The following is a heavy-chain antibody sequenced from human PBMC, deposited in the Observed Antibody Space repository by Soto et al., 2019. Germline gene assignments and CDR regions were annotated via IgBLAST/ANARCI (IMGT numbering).Heavy chain of an antibody. V-gene: IGHV3-23*01. CDR1: GVTFTSYA. CDR2: ISKSGDST. Sequence: EVQLLESGGGLVQPGGSLRLSCVASGVTFTSYAMTWVRQVPGEGLQWVSSISKSGDSTYYADSVKGRFTTSRDNSKNTLYLQMNSLRAEDTAIYYCAKGSFGFDYWGQGTLVTVSS. CDR3: AKGSFGFDY. J-gene: IGHJ4*02. D-gene: IGHD3-10*01.